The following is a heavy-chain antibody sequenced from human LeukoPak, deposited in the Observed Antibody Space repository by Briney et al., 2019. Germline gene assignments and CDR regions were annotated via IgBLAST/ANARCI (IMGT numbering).Heavy chain of an antibody. CDR3: ARGFRGQLVRY. Sequence: SETLSLTCTVSGYSISSDYYWGWIRQPPGKGLEWIGEINHSGSTNYNPSLKSRVTISVDTSKNQFSLKLCSVTAADTAVYYCARGFRGQLVRYWGQGTLVTVSS. D-gene: IGHD6-6*01. J-gene: IGHJ4*02. CDR1: GYSISSDYY. V-gene: IGHV4-38-2*02. CDR2: INHSGST.